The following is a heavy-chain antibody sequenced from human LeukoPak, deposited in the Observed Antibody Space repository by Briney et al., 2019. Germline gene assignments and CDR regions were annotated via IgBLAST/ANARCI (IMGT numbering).Heavy chain of an antibody. V-gene: IGHV3-23*01. J-gene: IGHJ6*02. Sequence: GGSLRLSCAASGFTFSSYAMSWVRQAPGKGLEWVSAISGSGGSTYYADSVKGRFTISRDNSKNTLYLQMNSLRAEDTAVYYCAKDFTVTTDYCYGMDVWGQGTTVTVSS. CDR3: AKDFTVTTDYCYGMDV. CDR2: ISGSGGST. D-gene: IGHD4-17*01. CDR1: GFTFSSYA.